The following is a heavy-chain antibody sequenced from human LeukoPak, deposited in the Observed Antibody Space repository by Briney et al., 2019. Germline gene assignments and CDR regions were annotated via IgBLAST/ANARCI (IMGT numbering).Heavy chain of an antibody. D-gene: IGHD2-2*01. J-gene: IGHJ4*02. Sequence: PSETLSLTCAVYGGSFSGYYWSWIRQPPGKGLEWIGEINHSGSTNYNPSLKSRVTISVDTSKNQFSLKLSSVTAVDTAVYYCAREERSTSVGFDHWGQGTLVTVSS. CDR3: AREERSTSVGFDH. CDR2: INHSGST. CDR1: GGSFSGYY. V-gene: IGHV4-34*01.